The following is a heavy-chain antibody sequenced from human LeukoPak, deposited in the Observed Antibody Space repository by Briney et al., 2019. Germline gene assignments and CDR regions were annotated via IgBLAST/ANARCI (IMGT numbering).Heavy chain of an antibody. J-gene: IGHJ4*02. CDR2: IYSGGGT. CDR3: AKRGPVYSASPGNYFDY. V-gene: IGHV3-53*01. D-gene: IGHD3-10*01. CDR1: GFTVSSNY. Sequence: GGSLRLSCAASGFTVSSNYMSWVRQAPGKGLEWVSVIYSGGGTYYADSVKGRFTISRDNSKNTLYLQMNSLRAEDTAVYYCAKRGPVYSASPGNYFDYWGQGTLVTVSS.